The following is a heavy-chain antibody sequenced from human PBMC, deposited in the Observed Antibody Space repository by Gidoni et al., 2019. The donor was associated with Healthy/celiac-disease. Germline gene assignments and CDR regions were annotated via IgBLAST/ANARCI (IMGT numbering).Heavy chain of an antibody. V-gene: IGHV3-30*18. Sequence: QVQLVESGGGVVQPGRSLRLSCAASGFTFSSYGMHWVRQAPGKGLEWVAVISYDGSNKYYADSVKGRFTISRDNSKNTLYLQMNSLRAEDTAVYYCAKGGEALGVRGKGPDYWGQGTLVTVSS. J-gene: IGHJ4*02. D-gene: IGHD3-10*01. CDR3: AKGGEALGVRGKGPDY. CDR1: GFTFSSYG. CDR2: ISYDGSNK.